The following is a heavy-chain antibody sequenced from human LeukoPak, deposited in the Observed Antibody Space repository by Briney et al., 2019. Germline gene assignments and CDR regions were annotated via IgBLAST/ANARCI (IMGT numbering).Heavy chain of an antibody. V-gene: IGHV3-23*01. CDR1: QFMFSTYA. D-gene: IGHD1-1*01. CDR2: ISDNGGTA. CDR3: AKRGPETGTKDFDY. J-gene: IGHJ4*02. Sequence: GGSLRLSCAASQFMFSTYAMYWVRQAPGKGLEWVSGISDNGGTAYYADSVKGRFTISRDNSKNMLYLHMNSLRAEDTAVYYCAKRGPETGTKDFDYWGQGTLVTVSS.